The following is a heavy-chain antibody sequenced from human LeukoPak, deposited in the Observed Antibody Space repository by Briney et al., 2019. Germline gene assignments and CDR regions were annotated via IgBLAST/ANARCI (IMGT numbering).Heavy chain of an antibody. CDR3: TGDRAPPYSGYDLGGY. D-gene: IGHD5-12*01. CDR2: IRTKAYGGTT. J-gene: IGHJ4*02. Sequence: GGSLRLSCAASGFTFDDYGMSWVRQAPGKGLEWVSFIRTKAYGGTTEYAASVKGRFTISRDDSKSIAYLQMNSLKTEDTAVYYCTGDRAPPYSGYDLGGYWGQGTLVTVSS. CDR1: GFTFDDYG. V-gene: IGHV3-49*04.